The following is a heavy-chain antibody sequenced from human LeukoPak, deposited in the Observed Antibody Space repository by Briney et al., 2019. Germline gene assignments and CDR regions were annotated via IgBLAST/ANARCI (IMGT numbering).Heavy chain of an antibody. D-gene: IGHD3-10*01. CDR3: ATSFYGSGDFDY. J-gene: IGHJ4*02. Sequence: PSETLSLTCSVFGGSISDYYCSWIRQPAGKGLEWIGRIYTSGSTNYNPSLKGRVTMSVDTSMEEFFLNLTSVTAADTAVYYCATSFYGSGDFDYWGLGSLVTVSS. CDR2: IYTSGST. CDR1: GGSISDYY. V-gene: IGHV4-4*07.